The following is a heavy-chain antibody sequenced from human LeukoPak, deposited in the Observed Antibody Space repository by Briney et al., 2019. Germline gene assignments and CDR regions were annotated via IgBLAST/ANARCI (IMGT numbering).Heavy chain of an antibody. CDR3: ARSPSFTIFGDTYFDY. Sequence: GGSLRLSCAASGFTFSSYSMNWVRQAPGKGLEWVSYISSSSTIYYADSVKGRFTISRDNAKNSLYLQMNSLRAEDTAVYYCARSPSFTIFGDTYFDYWGQGTLVTVSS. CDR2: ISSSSTI. J-gene: IGHJ4*02. CDR1: GFTFSSYS. D-gene: IGHD3-3*01. V-gene: IGHV3-48*01.